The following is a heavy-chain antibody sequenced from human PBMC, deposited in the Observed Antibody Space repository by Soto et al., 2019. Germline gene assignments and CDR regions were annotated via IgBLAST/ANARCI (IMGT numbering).Heavy chain of an antibody. J-gene: IGHJ3*02. CDR1: GGSISSYY. CDR2: IYYSGST. Sequence: PSETLSLTCTVSGGSISSYYWSWIRQPPGKGLEWIGYIYYSGSTNYNPSLKSRVTISVDTSKNQFSLKLSSVTAADTAVYYCARTIAGRVGAFDSWGQGTMVTVSS. D-gene: IGHD3-10*01. CDR3: ARTIAGRVGAFDS. V-gene: IGHV4-59*01.